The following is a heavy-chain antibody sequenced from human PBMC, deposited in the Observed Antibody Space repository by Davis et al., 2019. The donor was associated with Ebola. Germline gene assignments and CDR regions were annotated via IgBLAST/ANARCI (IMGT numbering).Heavy chain of an antibody. V-gene: IGHV1-46*01. J-gene: IGHJ4*02. CDR2: INPNDGRT. CDR3: ARDMGYNYVFDC. CDR1: GYTFTNYY. Sequence: ASVKVFCKASGYTFTNYYMHWVRQAPGQGLEWMGMINPNDGRTIYAQKFQGRVTFTADKSTSTAYMELSSLRSEDTAVYYCARDMGYNYVFDCWGQGTLITVSS. D-gene: IGHD5-24*01.